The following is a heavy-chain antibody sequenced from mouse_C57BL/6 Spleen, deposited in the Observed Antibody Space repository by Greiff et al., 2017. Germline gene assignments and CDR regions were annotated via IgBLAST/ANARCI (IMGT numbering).Heavy chain of an antibody. CDR3: ARRPMDY. J-gene: IGHJ4*01. V-gene: IGHV5-12*01. CDR1: GFTFSDYY. CDR2: ISNGGGST. Sequence: EVNVVESGGGLVQPGGSLKLSCAASGFTFSDYYMYWVRQTPEKRLEWVAYISNGGGSTYYPDTVKGRFTISRDNAKNTLYLQMSRLKSEDTAMYYCARRPMDYWGQGTSVTVSS.